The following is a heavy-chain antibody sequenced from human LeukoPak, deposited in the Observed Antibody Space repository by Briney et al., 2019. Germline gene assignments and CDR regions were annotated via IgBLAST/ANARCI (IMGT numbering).Heavy chain of an antibody. D-gene: IGHD5-12*01. CDR1: GFTFDDYA. CDR3: AKDRGVATDWYFDL. J-gene: IGHJ2*01. V-gene: IGHV3-9*01. Sequence: GRSLRLSCAASGFTFDDYAMYWVRQAPGKGLEWVSGISWNSGSIGYADSVKGRFTISRDNAKNSLYLQMNSLRAEDTALYYCAKDRGVATDWYFDLWGRGTLVTVSS. CDR2: ISWNSGSI.